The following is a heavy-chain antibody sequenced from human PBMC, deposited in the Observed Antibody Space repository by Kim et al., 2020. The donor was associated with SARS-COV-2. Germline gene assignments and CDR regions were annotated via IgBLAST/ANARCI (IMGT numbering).Heavy chain of an antibody. CDR2: ISGSNT. J-gene: IGHJ1*01. CDR3: VVRGTVTG. Sequence: GGSLRLSCAVSGFSVRSHAMVWVRQAAGKGLEWVPGISGSNTDYADAVKGRFTISRDDSKNTLFLQMNNLRVEDTAVYHCVVRGTVTGWGQGTLVTVSS. V-gene: IGHV3-23*01. CDR1: GFSVRSHA. D-gene: IGHD4-17*01.